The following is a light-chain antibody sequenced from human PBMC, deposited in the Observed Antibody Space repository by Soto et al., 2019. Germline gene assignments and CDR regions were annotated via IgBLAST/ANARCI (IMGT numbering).Light chain of an antibody. CDR1: QSVSSN. CDR2: GAS. Sequence: EIVMRQSPSRLCVPTVERATLSCMDSQSVSSNVAWYQQKPGQALRLLIYGASTRATGIPARFSGSGSGTEFTLTIRSLQSEDFAVYYCQQYNNWPPINCGKGQRREI. J-gene: IGKJ5*01. V-gene: IGKV3-15*01. CDR3: QQYNNWPPIN.